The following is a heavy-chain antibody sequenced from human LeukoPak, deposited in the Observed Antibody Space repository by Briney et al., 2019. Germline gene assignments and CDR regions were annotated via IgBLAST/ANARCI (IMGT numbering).Heavy chain of an antibody. D-gene: IGHD2-2*02. J-gene: IGHJ4*02. CDR3: ARSVRYPIHFDY. Sequence: PSQTLSLTCTVSGGSISSYYWSWIRQPPGKGLEWIGYIYYSGSTNYNPSLKSRVTISVDTSKNQFSLKLSSVTAADTAVYYCARSVRYPIHFDYWGQGTLVTVSS. CDR1: GGSISSYY. V-gene: IGHV4-59*01. CDR2: IYYSGST.